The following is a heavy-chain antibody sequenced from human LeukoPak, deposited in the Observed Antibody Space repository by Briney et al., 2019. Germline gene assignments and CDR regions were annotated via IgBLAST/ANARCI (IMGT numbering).Heavy chain of an antibody. Sequence: GGSLRLSCAASRFTFSDSSMNWVRQAPGKGLEWISYISSTSTIIYYADSVKGRFTISRDNSKNTLYLQMNSLRAEDTAIYYCARDERLLSFLKWGQGTLVTVSS. CDR1: RFTFSDSS. D-gene: IGHD3-3*01. CDR3: ARDERLLSFLK. V-gene: IGHV3-48*01. J-gene: IGHJ4*02. CDR2: ISSTSTII.